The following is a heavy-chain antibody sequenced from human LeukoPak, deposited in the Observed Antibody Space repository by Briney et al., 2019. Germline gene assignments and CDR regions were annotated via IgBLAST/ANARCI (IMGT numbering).Heavy chain of an antibody. V-gene: IGHV5-51*01. CDR1: GYIFTNYW. CDR2: IYPGDSDT. Sequence: GESLQISCKGSGYIFTNYWIGWVRQMPGKGLEWMGVIYPGDSDTRYSPSFQGQVTISADRSISTAYLHWSSLKASDIAMYYCARSQGGSNYDYWGQGTLVTVSS. J-gene: IGHJ4*02. D-gene: IGHD5-24*01. CDR3: ARSQGGSNYDY.